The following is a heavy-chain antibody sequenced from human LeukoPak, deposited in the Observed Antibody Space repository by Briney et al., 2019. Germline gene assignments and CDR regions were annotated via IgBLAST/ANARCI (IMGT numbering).Heavy chain of an antibody. J-gene: IGHJ4*02. CDR1: GFTFSDYY. Sequence: PGGSLRLSCAASGFTFSDYYMSWIRQAPGKGLEWVSYISSSSSYTNYADSVKGRFTISRDNAKNSLYLQMNSLRAEDTAVYYCARVYDSSGYSPFDYWGQGTLVTVSS. CDR2: ISSSSSYT. CDR3: ARVYDSSGYSPFDY. V-gene: IGHV3-11*06. D-gene: IGHD3-22*01.